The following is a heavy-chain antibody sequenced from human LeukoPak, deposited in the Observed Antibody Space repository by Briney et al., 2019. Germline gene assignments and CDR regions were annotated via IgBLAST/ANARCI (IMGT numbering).Heavy chain of an antibody. V-gene: IGHV4-34*01. Sequence: GSLRLSCAASGFTFSSYGMHWVRQAPGKGLEWIGEINHSGSTNYNPSLKSRVTISVDTSKNQFSLKLSSVTAADTAVYYCAREGVEDYGSGTQVLWGQGTLVSVSS. CDR1: GFTFSSYG. CDR3: AREGVEDYGSGTQVL. CDR2: INHSGST. J-gene: IGHJ4*02. D-gene: IGHD3-10*01.